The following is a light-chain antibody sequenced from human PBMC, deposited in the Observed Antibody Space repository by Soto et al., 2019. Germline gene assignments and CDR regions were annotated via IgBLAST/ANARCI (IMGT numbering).Light chain of an antibody. CDR1: QRISSY. V-gene: IGKV1-39*01. CDR3: RQLHSYPIT. J-gene: IGKJ5*01. Sequence: DIQMTQSPSSLSASVGDRVTITCRASQRISSYLNWYQQKPGKAPKLLIYAASSLQSGVPSRFSGSGSGTDFSRTISSLQPDESATYYWRQLHSYPITFGQGTRLEIK. CDR2: AAS.